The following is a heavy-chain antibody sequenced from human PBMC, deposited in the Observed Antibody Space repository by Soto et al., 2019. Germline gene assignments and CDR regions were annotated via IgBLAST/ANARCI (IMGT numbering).Heavy chain of an antibody. Sequence: PGGSLRLSCTGSGFTFSSYAFHWVRQAPGEGLEWVAVISDDGTKQYYADYVKGRFIISRHNYKDTLYLEMNSLSVEDTAVYYCATVSYCGGDCSSPFGFYYYGMDVWGQGTTVTVSS. D-gene: IGHD2-21*02. CDR2: ISDDGTKQ. CDR1: GFTFSSYA. J-gene: IGHJ6*02. CDR3: ATVSYCGGDCSSPFGFYYYGMDV. V-gene: IGHV3-30-3*01.